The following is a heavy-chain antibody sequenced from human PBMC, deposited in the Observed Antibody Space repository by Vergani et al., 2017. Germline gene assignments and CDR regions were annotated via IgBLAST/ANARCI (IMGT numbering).Heavy chain of an antibody. J-gene: IGHJ3*02. CDR3: AKENHRPNWNYIGGAENDAFDI. D-gene: IGHD1-7*01. CDR2: IIPILGIA. Sequence: QVQLVQSGAEVKKPGSSVKVSCKASGGTFSSYTISWVRQAPGQGLEWMGRIIPILGIANYAQKFQGRVTITADKSTSTADMELSSLRSEDTAVYYCAKENHRPNWNYIGGAENDAFDIWGQGTMVTVSS. V-gene: IGHV1-69*08. CDR1: GGTFSSYT.